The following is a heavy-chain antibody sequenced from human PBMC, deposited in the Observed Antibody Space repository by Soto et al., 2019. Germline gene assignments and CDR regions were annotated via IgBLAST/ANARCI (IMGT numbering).Heavy chain of an antibody. V-gene: IGHV1-69*12. D-gene: IGHD2-15*01. CDR1: GGTFSSYA. Sequence: QVQLVQSGAEVKKPGSSVKVSCKASGGTFSSYAISWVRQAPGQGLEWMGGIIPIFGTANYAQKFQGRVTITADESTSIAYMELSSLRSEDTAVYYCARGPDLYCSGGSCYSGYYYYGMDVWGQGTTVTVSS. J-gene: IGHJ6*02. CDR2: IIPIFGTA. CDR3: ARGPDLYCSGGSCYSGYYYYGMDV.